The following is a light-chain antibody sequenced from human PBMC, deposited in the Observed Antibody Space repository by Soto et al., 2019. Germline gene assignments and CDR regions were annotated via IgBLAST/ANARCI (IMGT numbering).Light chain of an antibody. V-gene: IGKV1-5*01. CDR1: QSFSGM. CDR2: DAS. CDR3: QQYHSYFT. Sequence: DIQMTQSPSTLSASVGDRVTISCRASQSFSGMLAWYQQKPGKAPKLLIYDASSLESGVPSRFSGSGSGTEITLTISSLQPDDFATYFCQQYHSYFTFGQGTKLEIK. J-gene: IGKJ2*01.